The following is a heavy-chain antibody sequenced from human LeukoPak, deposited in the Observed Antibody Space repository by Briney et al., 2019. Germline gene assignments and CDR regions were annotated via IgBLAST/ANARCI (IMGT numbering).Heavy chain of an antibody. Sequence: PGGSLRLSCAASGFTFSSYAMHWVRQAPGKGLEWVAAISYDGSNKYYADSVKGRFTISRDNSKNTLYLQMNSLRAEDTAVYYCAREGGIRFLEWLSNNNWFDPWGQGTLVTVSS. J-gene: IGHJ5*02. D-gene: IGHD3-3*01. CDR2: ISYDGSNK. CDR3: AREGGIRFLEWLSNNNWFDP. CDR1: GFTFSSYA. V-gene: IGHV3-30-3*01.